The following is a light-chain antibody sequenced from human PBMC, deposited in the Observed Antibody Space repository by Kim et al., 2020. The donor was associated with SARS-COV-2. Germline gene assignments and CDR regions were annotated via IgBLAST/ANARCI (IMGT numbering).Light chain of an antibody. J-gene: IGKJ4*01. CDR3: QQYNIWPLT. CDR1: QSVGSN. Sequence: VSPGERATLSCRASQSVGSNLAWYQQKPGQAPRLVLQGASTRATGIPARFSGSGSVTEFTLTISSLQSEDFAVYYCQQYNIWPLTFGGGTKVDIK. V-gene: IGKV3-15*01. CDR2: GAS.